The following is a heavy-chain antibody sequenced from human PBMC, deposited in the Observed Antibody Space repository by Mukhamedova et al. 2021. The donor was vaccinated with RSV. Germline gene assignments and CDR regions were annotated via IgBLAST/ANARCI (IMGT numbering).Heavy chain of an antibody. V-gene: IGHV3-23*01. CDR3: AKAQYSSGWYSWFDP. Sequence: YADSVKGRFTISRDNSKNTLYLQMNSLRAEDTAVYYCAKAQYSSGWYSWFDPWGQGTLVTVSS. J-gene: IGHJ5*02. D-gene: IGHD6-19*01.